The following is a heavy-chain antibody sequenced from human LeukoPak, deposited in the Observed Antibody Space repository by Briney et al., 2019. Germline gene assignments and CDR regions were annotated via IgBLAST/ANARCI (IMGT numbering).Heavy chain of an antibody. J-gene: IGHJ3*02. D-gene: IGHD3-3*01. CDR2: FDPEDGET. Sequence: ASVKVSCKVSGYTLTELSMHWVRQAPGKGLEWMGGFDPEDGETIYAQKFQGRVTMTEDTSTDTAYMELSSLRSDDTAVYYCARDTQIPYYDFWSGYYTDAFDIWGQGTMVTVSS. V-gene: IGHV1-24*01. CDR3: ARDTQIPYYDFWSGYYTDAFDI. CDR1: GYTLTELS.